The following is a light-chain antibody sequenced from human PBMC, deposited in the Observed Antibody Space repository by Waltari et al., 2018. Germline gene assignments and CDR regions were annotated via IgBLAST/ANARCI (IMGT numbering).Light chain of an antibody. V-gene: IGKV4-1*01. CDR1: QRVLYNSNDKNY. CDR2: WAS. J-gene: IGKJ1*01. CDR3: QQYYRSRT. Sequence: DIVMTQSPDSLAVSLGERATINCTSGQRVLYNSNDKNYLAWYQQKPGQPPKLLIYWASTRESGVPDRFSGSGSGTDFTLTISSLQAEDVAVYYCQQYYRSRTFGQGTKVEIK.